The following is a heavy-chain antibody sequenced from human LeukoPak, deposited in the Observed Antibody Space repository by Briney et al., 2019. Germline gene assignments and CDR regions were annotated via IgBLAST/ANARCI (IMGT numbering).Heavy chain of an antibody. J-gene: IGHJ4*02. Sequence: GGSLRLSCAASGFTFSSYGMHWVRQAPGKGLEWVAVISYDGSNKYYADSVKGRFTISRDNSKNTLYLQMNSLRAEDTALYYCAKDTSAAAGNFDYWGQGTLVTVSS. D-gene: IGHD6-19*01. CDR2: ISYDGSNK. CDR1: GFTFSSYG. V-gene: IGHV3-30*18. CDR3: AKDTSAAAGNFDY.